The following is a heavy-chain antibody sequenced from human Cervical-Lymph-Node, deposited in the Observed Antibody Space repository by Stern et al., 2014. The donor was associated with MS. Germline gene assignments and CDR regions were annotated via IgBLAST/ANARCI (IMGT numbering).Heavy chain of an antibody. Sequence: VQLVESGAEVKKPGSSVKVSCKASGGTFSSYAINWVRQAPGQGPEWMGGVIPSFGTACYAQKFQGRVTITADESTSTAYMELSSLRSEDTAVYYCARDSRHYDASYYFDSWGQGTLVTVSS. V-gene: IGHV1-69*01. D-gene: IGHD3-16*01. CDR1: GGTFSSYA. J-gene: IGHJ4*02. CDR2: VIPSFGTA. CDR3: ARDSRHYDASYYFDS.